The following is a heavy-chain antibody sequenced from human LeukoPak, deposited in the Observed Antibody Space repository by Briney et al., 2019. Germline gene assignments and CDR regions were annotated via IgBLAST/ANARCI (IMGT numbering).Heavy chain of an antibody. V-gene: IGHV4-59*08. CDR1: GGSISSYY. J-gene: IGHJ4*02. CDR3: ARQSTAMVYFDY. Sequence: SETLSLTCTVSGGSISSYYWSWIRQPPGKGLEWIGYIYYSGSTNYNPSLKSRVTISVDTSKNQFSLKLSSVTAADTAVYYCARQSTAMVYFDYWGQGTLVTVSS. CDR2: IYYSGST. D-gene: IGHD5-18*01.